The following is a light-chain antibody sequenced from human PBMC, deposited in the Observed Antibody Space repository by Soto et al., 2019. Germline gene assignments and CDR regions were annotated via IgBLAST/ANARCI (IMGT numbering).Light chain of an antibody. J-gene: IGLJ1*01. CDR2: DNN. V-gene: IGLV1-40*01. CDR1: SSNIGAGYD. CDR3: QSYDSSLSAPYV. Sequence: QSVLTQPPSVSGAPGQRVTISCAGSSSNIGAGYDVHWYQHLPGTAPKLLIYDNNNRPSGVPDRFSGSKSGTSASLAITGLQAEDEADYYRQSYDSSLSAPYVFGTGTKVTVL.